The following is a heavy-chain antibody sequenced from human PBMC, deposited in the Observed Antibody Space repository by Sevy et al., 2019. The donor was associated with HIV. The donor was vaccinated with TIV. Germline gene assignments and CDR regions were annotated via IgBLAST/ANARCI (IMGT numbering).Heavy chain of an antibody. Sequence: GGSLRLSCAASGFTFSSYAMSWVRQAPGKGLEWVSAISGSGGSTYYADSVKGRFTISRDNSKNTLYLQMNSLRAEDMAVYYCAKSGAYSPLGYYYMDVWGKGTTVTVSS. CDR3: AKSGAYSPLGYYYMDV. V-gene: IGHV3-23*01. CDR1: GFTFSSYA. CDR2: ISGSGGST. J-gene: IGHJ6*03. D-gene: IGHD5-18*01.